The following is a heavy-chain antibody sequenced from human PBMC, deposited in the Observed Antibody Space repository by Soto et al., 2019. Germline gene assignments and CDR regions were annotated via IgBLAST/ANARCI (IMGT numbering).Heavy chain of an antibody. CDR1: GGSIRSGTSY. CDR3: ASIPRRGYSYGIDF. V-gene: IGHV4-31*03. CDR2: IYFTGAT. Sequence: QVQLQESGPGLVKPSQTLSLTCNVSGGSIRSGTSYWTWIHQHPGEGLEWIGHIYFTGATYSNPSLRSRLTMSVDTSKNQFSLKLTSVTAADTATYYCASIPRRGYSYGIDFWGQGTLVTVSS. D-gene: IGHD2-21*02. J-gene: IGHJ4*02.